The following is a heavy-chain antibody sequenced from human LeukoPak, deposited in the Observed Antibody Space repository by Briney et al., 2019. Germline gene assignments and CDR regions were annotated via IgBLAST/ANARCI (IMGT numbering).Heavy chain of an antibody. CDR3: ARDTTRDFYDSSGYYHGHLDY. CDR1: GFTFSNFG. Sequence: GGSLRLSCAASGFTFSNFGMRWVRQAPGKGLEWVAIIWYDGSNKYYADSVKGRFTISRDNSNNTLYLQMNSLRAEDTAVYYCARDTTRDFYDSSGYYHGHLDYWGQGALVAVSS. D-gene: IGHD3-22*01. V-gene: IGHV3-33*01. J-gene: IGHJ4*02. CDR2: IWYDGSNK.